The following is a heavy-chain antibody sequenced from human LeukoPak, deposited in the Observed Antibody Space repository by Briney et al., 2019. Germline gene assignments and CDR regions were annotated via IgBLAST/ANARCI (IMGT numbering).Heavy chain of an antibody. D-gene: IGHD3-10*01. J-gene: IGHJ5*02. CDR3: ARHVGFITMVRGVINNNWFDP. CDR1: GVFISSSYYY. V-gene: IGHV4-39*01. Sequence: SETLSLTCIVSGVFISSSYYYWGWIRQPPGKGLEWIGSIYYSGSPYYNPSLKSRVTISVDTSKKQFSLKLSSVTAADTAVYYCARHVGFITMVRGVINNNWFDPWGQGTLVTVSS. CDR2: IYYSGSP.